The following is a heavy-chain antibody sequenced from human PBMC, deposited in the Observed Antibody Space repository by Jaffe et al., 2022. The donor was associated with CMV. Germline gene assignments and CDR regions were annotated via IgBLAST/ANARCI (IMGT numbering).Heavy chain of an antibody. V-gene: IGHV4-39*01. D-gene: IGHD6-6*01. CDR3: ASLIGHSSSDYYGMDV. Sequence: QLQLQESGPGLVKPSETLSLTCTVSGGSISSSSYYWGWIRQPPGKGLEWIGSIYYSGSTYYNPSLKSRVTISVDTSKNQFSLKLSSVTAADTAVYYCASLIGHSSSDYYGMDVWGQGTTVTVSS. CDR1: GGSISSSSYY. CDR2: IYYSGST. J-gene: IGHJ6*02.